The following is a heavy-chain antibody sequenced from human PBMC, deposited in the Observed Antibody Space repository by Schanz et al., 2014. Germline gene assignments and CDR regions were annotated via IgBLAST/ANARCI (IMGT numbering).Heavy chain of an antibody. D-gene: IGHD3-16*01. J-gene: IGHJ4*02. Sequence: QLVESGGGVVQPGTSLRLSCTISGFSFSRYGMHLVRQAPGKGLEWVAVISSDETVTYYVDSVKGRFTISRDNSKNTLYLQMSSLKTEDTAVYYCAKIGYGGLLNYYIDHWGQGTLVTVSS. CDR3: AKIGYGGLLNYYIDH. CDR1: GFSFSRYG. V-gene: IGHV3-30*18. CDR2: ISSDETVT.